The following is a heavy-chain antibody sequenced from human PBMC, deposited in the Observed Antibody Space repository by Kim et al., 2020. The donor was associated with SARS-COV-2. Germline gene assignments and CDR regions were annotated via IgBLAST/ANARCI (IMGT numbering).Heavy chain of an antibody. CDR3: ASGPGSGWLRY. CDR1: GFTFSSYW. J-gene: IGHJ4*02. CDR2: INSDGSST. D-gene: IGHD6-19*01. V-gene: IGHV3-74*01. Sequence: GGSLRLSCAASGFTFSSYWMHWVRQAPGKGLVWVSRINSDGSSTSYADSVKGRFTISRDNAKNTMYLQMNSLRAEDTAVYYCASGPGSGWLRYWGQGTLVTVSS.